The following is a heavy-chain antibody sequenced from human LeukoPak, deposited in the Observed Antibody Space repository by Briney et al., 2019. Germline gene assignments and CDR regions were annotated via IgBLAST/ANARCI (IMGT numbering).Heavy chain of an antibody. Sequence: PSETLSLTCAVYGGSFSGYYWSWIRQPPGKGLESIGEINHSGSTNYNPSLKSRVTISVDTSKNQFSLKLSSVTAADTAVYYCARGRAGYYGSGSYHMDVWGKGTTVTVSS. CDR2: INHSGST. J-gene: IGHJ6*03. CDR1: GGSFSGYY. V-gene: IGHV4-34*01. CDR3: ARGRAGYYGSGSYHMDV. D-gene: IGHD3-10*01.